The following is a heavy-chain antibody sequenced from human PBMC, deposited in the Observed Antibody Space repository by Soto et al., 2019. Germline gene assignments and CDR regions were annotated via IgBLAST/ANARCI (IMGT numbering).Heavy chain of an antibody. CDR2: IYYSGST. D-gene: IGHD1-7*01. Sequence: PSETLSLTCTVSGGSISSSSYYWGWIRQPPGKGLEWIGSIYYSGSTYYNPSLKSRVTISVDTSKNQFSLKLSSVTAADTAVYYCASRPRVYTWDSNDYWGQGTLVTVSS. CDR3: ASRPRVYTWDSNDY. J-gene: IGHJ4*02. V-gene: IGHV4-39*01. CDR1: GGSISSSSYY.